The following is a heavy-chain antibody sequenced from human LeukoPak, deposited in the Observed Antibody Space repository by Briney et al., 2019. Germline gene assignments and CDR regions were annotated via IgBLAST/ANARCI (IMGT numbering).Heavy chain of an antibody. CDR3: ARLYSSSWYGYYFDY. CDR1: GGSISGYY. CDR2: IYITGST. V-gene: IGHV4-4*09. Sequence: SETLSLTCTVSGGSISGYYWSWIRQPPGKGLEWIGHIYITGSTNYSPSLKSRVTMSVDTSKNQFSLRLTSVTAADTAVYYCARLYSSSWYGYYFDYWGQGTLVPVSS. D-gene: IGHD6-13*01. J-gene: IGHJ4*02.